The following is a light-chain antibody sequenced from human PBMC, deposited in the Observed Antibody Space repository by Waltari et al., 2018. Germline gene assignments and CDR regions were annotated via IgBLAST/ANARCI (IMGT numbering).Light chain of an antibody. CDR1: ALTNQY. Sequence: SYELTQPPSVSVSPGQTARITRSGDALTNQYAYWYQQKPGQAPVLVIYKDNERPSGIPERFSGSGSGTTVTLTISGVQAEDEADYYCQSTDSSGTLRVFGGGTYLTVL. CDR2: KDN. CDR3: QSTDSSGTLRV. V-gene: IGLV3-25*03. J-gene: IGLJ3*02.